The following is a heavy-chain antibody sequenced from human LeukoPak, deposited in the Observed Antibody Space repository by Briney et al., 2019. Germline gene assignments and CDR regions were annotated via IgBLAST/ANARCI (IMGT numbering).Heavy chain of an antibody. D-gene: IGHD2-2*01. CDR2: ISSGGTP. V-gene: IGHV3-23*01. Sequence: GGSLRLSCGASGFTFTSSAMTWVCQAPGKGLEWVSAISSGGTPYYAASVRGRFIISRDTSTNTLYLQVKSLTAEDTAVYYCAKPEVGVASIDCWGQGTLVTVSS. J-gene: IGHJ4*02. CDR1: GFTFTSSA. CDR3: AKPEVGVASIDC.